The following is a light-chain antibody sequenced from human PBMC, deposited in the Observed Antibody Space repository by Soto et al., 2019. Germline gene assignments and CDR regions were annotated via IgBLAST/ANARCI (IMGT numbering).Light chain of an antibody. V-gene: IGKV3-20*01. J-gene: IGKJ4*01. CDR2: GAS. Sequence: EIVLTQSPGTLSLSPGERATLSCRASQSVSSSYLAWYQQKPGQPPRLLIFGASSRATGIPGRFTGSGSGTDFTLTITRVESEDFEVYYCQHYRTSFGGGTKVEIK. CDR3: QHYRTS. CDR1: QSVSSSY.